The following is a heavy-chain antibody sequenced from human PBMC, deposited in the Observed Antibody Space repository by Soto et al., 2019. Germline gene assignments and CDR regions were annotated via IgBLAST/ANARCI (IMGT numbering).Heavy chain of an antibody. CDR1: GFTFSSYE. D-gene: IGHD3-3*01. CDR3: ARGVYDFWSGPQYYYYGMDV. Sequence: PGGSLRLSCAASGFTFSSYEMNWVRQAPGKGLEWVSYISSSGSTIYYADSVKGRFTISRDNAKNSLYLQMNSLRAEDTAVYYCARGVYDFWSGPQYYYYGMDVWGQGTTVTVSS. CDR2: ISSSGSTI. J-gene: IGHJ6*02. V-gene: IGHV3-48*03.